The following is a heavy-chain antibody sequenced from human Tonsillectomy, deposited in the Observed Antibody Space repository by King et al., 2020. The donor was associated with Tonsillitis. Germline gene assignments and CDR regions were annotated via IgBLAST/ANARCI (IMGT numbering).Heavy chain of an antibody. Sequence: QLQESGPGLVKPSQTLSLTCTVSGGSISSGGYYWSWIRKHPGKGLEWIGYIYYSGSTYYNPSLKSRVTISVDTSKNQFSLKLSSVTAADTAVYYCARDENSSGYNWFDPWGQGTLVTVSS. CDR3: ARDENSSGYNWFDP. V-gene: IGHV4-31*03. D-gene: IGHD6-19*01. J-gene: IGHJ5*02. CDR1: GGSISSGGYY. CDR2: IYYSGST.